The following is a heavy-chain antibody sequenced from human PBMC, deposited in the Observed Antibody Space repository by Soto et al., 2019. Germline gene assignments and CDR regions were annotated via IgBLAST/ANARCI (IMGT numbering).Heavy chain of an antibody. CDR1: GGTFSSYT. CDR3: ARDEWRWGNSGP. J-gene: IGHJ5*02. CDR2: IIPILGIA. Sequence: QVQLVQSGAEVKKPGSSVKVSCKASGGTFSSYTISWVRQAPGQGLEWMGRIIPILGIANYAQKFQGRVXIXAXXSTSTAYMELSSLRSEDTAVYYCARDEWRWGNSGPWGQGTLVTVSS. D-gene: IGHD6-25*01. V-gene: IGHV1-69*08.